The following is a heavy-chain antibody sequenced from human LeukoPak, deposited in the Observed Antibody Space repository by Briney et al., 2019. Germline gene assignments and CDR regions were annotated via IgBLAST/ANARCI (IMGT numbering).Heavy chain of an antibody. Sequence: PGGSLRLSCAASGFTFSSYSMNWVRQAPGKGLEWVSSISSSSSYIYSADSVNGLFTISRDNAKNSLYLQMNSLRAEDTAVYYCARGSRVLRFLEWFPYYFDYWGQGTLVTVSS. CDR3: ARGSRVLRFLEWFPYYFDY. V-gene: IGHV3-21*01. CDR1: GFTFSSYS. J-gene: IGHJ4*02. CDR2: ISSSSSYI. D-gene: IGHD3-3*01.